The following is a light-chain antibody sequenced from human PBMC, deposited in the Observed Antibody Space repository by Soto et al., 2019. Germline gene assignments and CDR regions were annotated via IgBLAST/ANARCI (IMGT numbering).Light chain of an antibody. CDR1: QTISSW. Sequence: DIQMTQSPSTLSGSVVDRVTITCRASQTISSWLSWYQQKPGRAPKLLFYKASTLKSGVPSRLGGSGSGTEFTLTSSSRQPDDFASYFCQLYNSYSEAFGQGTKV. V-gene: IGKV1-5*03. CDR2: KAS. J-gene: IGKJ1*01. CDR3: QLYNSYSEA.